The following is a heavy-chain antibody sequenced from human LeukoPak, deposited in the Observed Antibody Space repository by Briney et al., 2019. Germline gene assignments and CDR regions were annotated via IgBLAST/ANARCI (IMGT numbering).Heavy chain of an antibody. D-gene: IGHD3-22*01. CDR3: ARDDFAGDSSGYIDY. V-gene: IGHV3-33*01. J-gene: IGHJ4*02. CDR2: IWFDGSNQ. CDR1: GFIFSNYG. Sequence: GGSLGLSCAASGFIFSNYGMHWVRQAPGKGLEWVAVIWFDGSNQYHADAVKGRFTISRDNSKNTLYLQMSSLRAEDTALYYCARDDFAGDSSGYIDYWGQGTLVTVSS.